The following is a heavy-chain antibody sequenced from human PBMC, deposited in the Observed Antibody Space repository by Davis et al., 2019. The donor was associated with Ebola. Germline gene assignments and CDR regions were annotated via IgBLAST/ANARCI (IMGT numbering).Heavy chain of an antibody. D-gene: IGHD3-10*01. CDR1: GGTFSSYA. Sequence: SVKVSCKASGGTFSSYAISWVRQAPGQGLEWMGGIIPIFGTANYAQKFQGRVTITADESTSTAYMELSSLRSEDTAVYYCARGPVLLWFGELLGNYYYYGMDVWGQGTTVTVSS. CDR3: ARGPVLLWFGELLGNYYYYGMDV. V-gene: IGHV1-69*13. CDR2: IIPIFGTA. J-gene: IGHJ6*02.